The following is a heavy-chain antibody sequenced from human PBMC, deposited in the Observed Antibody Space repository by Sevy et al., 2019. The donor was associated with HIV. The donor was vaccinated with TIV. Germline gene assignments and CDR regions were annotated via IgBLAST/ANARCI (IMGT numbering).Heavy chain of an antibody. CDR3: AKDQQQLVRVQSGDWFDP. D-gene: IGHD6-13*01. CDR1: GFTISRYG. Sequence: GGSLRLSCAASGFTISRYGMHWVRQAPGKGLEWVAVISYDGSNKYYADSVKGRFTISRDNSKNTLYLQMNSLRAEDTAVYYCAKDQQQLVRVQSGDWFDPWGQGTLVTVSS. CDR2: ISYDGSNK. J-gene: IGHJ5*02. V-gene: IGHV3-30*18.